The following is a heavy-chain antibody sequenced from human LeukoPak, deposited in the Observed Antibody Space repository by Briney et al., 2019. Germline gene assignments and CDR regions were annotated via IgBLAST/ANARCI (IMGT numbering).Heavy chain of an antibody. CDR1: GFTFNNYA. J-gene: IGHJ4*02. CDR3: AKQWVDC. D-gene: IGHD6-19*01. V-gene: IGHV3-23*01. CDR2: ISESGDKT. Sequence: GGSLRFSCAASGFTFNNYAMNWVRQAPGKGLEWVSSISESGDKTDYADSVKGRFTISRDNSRNTLYLQMNSLRAEDTALYYCAKQWVDCWGQGTLVTVSS.